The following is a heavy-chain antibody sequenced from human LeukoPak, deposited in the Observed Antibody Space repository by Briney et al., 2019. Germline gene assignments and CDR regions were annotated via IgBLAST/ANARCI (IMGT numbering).Heavy chain of an antibody. D-gene: IGHD6-6*01. V-gene: IGHV1-69*05. CDR3: ARLGGSSSDYYYYYMDV. CDR1: GGTFSSYA. J-gene: IGHJ6*03. CDR2: IIPIFGTA. Sequence: SVKVSCKASGGTFSSYAISWVRQAPGQGLEWMGGIIPIFGTANYAQKFQGRVTITTDESTSTAYMELSSLRSDDTAVYYCARLGGSSSDYYYYYMDVWGKGTTVTVSS.